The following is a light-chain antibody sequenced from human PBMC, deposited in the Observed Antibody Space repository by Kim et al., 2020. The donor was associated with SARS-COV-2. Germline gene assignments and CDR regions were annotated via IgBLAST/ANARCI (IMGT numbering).Light chain of an antibody. CDR1: SSNIGNNY. V-gene: IGLV1-51*01. CDR3: GTWDSSLSAGV. J-gene: IGLJ3*02. Sequence: GQKVTISCSGSSSNIGNNYVSWYQQLPGTAPKLLISDNNKRPSGIPDRFSGSKSGTSATLGITGLQTGDEADYYCGTWDSSLSAGVFGGGTQLTVL. CDR2: DNN.